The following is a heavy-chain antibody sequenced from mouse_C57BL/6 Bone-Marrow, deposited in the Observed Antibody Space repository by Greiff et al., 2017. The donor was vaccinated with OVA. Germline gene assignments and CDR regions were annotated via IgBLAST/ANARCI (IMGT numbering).Heavy chain of an antibody. Sequence: EVQLKESGPVLVKPGASVKMSCKASGYTFTDYYMNWVKQSHGKSLEWIGVINPYNGGTSYNQKFKGKATLTVDKSSSTAYMELNSLTSEDSAVYYCALYYYGSSYPFAYWGQGTLVTVSA. CDR1: GYTFTDYY. D-gene: IGHD1-1*01. CDR2: INPYNGGT. V-gene: IGHV1-19*01. J-gene: IGHJ3*01. CDR3: ALYYYGSSYPFAY.